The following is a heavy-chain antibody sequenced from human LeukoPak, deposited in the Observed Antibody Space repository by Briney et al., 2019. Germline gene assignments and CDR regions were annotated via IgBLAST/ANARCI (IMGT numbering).Heavy chain of an antibody. D-gene: IGHD6-19*01. Sequence: ASVKVSCKVSGYTLTELSMHWVRQAPGKGLEWMGGFDPEDGETIYAQKFQGRVTTTEDTSTDTAYMELSSLRSEDTAVYYCATGQGYSSGWVFDYWGQGTLVTVSS. CDR2: FDPEDGET. V-gene: IGHV1-24*01. CDR3: ATGQGYSSGWVFDY. J-gene: IGHJ4*02. CDR1: GYTLTELS.